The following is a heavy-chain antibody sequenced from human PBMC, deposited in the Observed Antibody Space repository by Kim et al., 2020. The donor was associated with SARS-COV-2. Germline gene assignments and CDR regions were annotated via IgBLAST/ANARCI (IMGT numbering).Heavy chain of an antibody. V-gene: IGHV3-23*01. CDR2: ISGSGGST. D-gene: IGHD2-15*01. Sequence: GGSLRLSCAASGFTFSSYAMSWVRQAPGKGLEWVSAISGSGGSTYYADSVKGRFTISRDNSKNTLYLQMNSLRAEDTAVYYCAKRTKGYCSGGSCYSWFDPWGQGTLVTVSS. J-gene: IGHJ5*02. CDR1: GFTFSSYA. CDR3: AKRTKGYCSGGSCYSWFDP.